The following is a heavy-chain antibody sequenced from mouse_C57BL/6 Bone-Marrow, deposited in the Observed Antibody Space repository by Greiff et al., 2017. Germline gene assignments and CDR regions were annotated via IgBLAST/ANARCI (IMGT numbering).Heavy chain of an antibody. D-gene: IGHD2-5*01. V-gene: IGHV1-63*01. Sequence: VQLQQSGAELVRPGTSVKMSCKASGYTFTNSWLGWAKQRPGHGLEWIGDIYPGGGYTNSNEKFKGKATLTADNSSSTAYMQFSSLTSEDSASYYCARGYSNPDYWGQGTTLTVSS. CDR1: GYTFTNSW. CDR3: ARGYSNPDY. J-gene: IGHJ2*01. CDR2: IYPGGGYT.